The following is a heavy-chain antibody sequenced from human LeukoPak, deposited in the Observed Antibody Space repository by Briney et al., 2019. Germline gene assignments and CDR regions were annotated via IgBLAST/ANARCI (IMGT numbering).Heavy chain of an antibody. CDR3: ARVIWSGYYQIDY. CDR2: IRSGGSIT. J-gene: IGHJ4*02. Sequence: SGGSLRLSCAASVFTFSSYSMNWVRQASGKGLEWVSYIRSGGSITRYADYVKGRFTISRDNAKNSLYLQMNSLRAEDTAVYYCARVIWSGYYQIDYWGQGTLVTVSS. V-gene: IGHV3-48*01. D-gene: IGHD3-3*01. CDR1: VFTFSSYS.